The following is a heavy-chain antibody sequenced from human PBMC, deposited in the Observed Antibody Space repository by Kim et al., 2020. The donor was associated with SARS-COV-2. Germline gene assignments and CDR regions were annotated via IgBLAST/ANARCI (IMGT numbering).Heavy chain of an antibody. CDR3: AKAILRDSLLYTYYYDSSGYYDDY. D-gene: IGHD3-22*01. CDR1: GFTFSSYA. Sequence: GGSLRLSCAASGFTFSSYAMSWVRQAPGKGLEWVSAISGSGGSTYYADSVKGRFTISRDNSKNTLYLQMNSLRAEDTAVYYCAKAILRDSLLYTYYYDSSGYYDDYWGQGTLVTVSS. V-gene: IGHV3-23*01. CDR2: ISGSGGST. J-gene: IGHJ4*02.